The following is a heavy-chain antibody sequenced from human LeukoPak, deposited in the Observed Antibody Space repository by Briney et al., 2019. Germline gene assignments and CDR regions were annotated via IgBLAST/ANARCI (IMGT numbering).Heavy chain of an antibody. J-gene: IGHJ5*02. Sequence: PSETLSLTCAVYGGSFSGYYWSWIRQPPGKGLEWIGEINHSGSTNYNPSLKSRVTISVDTSKNQFPLKLSSVTAADTAVYYCARGGRLRYFDWLPSNWFDPWGQGTLVTVSS. CDR1: GGSFSGYY. D-gene: IGHD3-9*01. V-gene: IGHV4-34*01. CDR2: INHSGST. CDR3: ARGGRLRYFDWLPSNWFDP.